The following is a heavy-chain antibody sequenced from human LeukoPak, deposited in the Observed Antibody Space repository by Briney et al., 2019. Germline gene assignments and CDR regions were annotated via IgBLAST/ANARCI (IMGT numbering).Heavy chain of an antibody. CDR2: IYYSGST. Sequence: NSSETLSLTCTVSGGSISSSSYYWGWIRQPPGKGLEWIGSIYYSGSTYYNPSLKSRVTISVDTSKNQFPLKLSSVTAADTAVYYCARGPEYYDYVWGSYRWVYYFDYWGQGTLVTVSS. V-gene: IGHV4-39*06. D-gene: IGHD3-16*02. CDR1: GGSISSSSYY. J-gene: IGHJ4*02. CDR3: ARGPEYYDYVWGSYRWVYYFDY.